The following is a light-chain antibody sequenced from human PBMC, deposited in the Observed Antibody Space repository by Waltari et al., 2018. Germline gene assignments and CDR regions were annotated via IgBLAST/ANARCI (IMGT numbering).Light chain of an antibody. Sequence: SSELTQDPAVSVAMGRTVRITCQGDSLSSYYASWYQQRPGQAPILVIYDKNNRPSGVPDRFSGSSSHNTGSLTITGAQAEDEASYYCHSRDASGVAGSFGGGTKLTVL. CDR2: DKN. V-gene: IGLV3-19*01. J-gene: IGLJ2*01. CDR1: SLSSYY. CDR3: HSRDASGVAGS.